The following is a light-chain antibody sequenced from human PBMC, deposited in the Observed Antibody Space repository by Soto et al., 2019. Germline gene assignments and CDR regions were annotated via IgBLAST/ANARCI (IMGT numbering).Light chain of an antibody. V-gene: IGKV1-39*01. CDR1: QSIKSY. CDR3: QQTYSSHPWT. J-gene: IGKJ1*01. Sequence: DIQMTQSPTSLSASVGDRVTITCRASQSIKSYVNWYQQKPGKGPKLLVYAASTLQSGIPSRFSGSGSGTDYSLTISGLQPEDFETYYCQQTYSSHPWTFGQGTKVEIK. CDR2: AAS.